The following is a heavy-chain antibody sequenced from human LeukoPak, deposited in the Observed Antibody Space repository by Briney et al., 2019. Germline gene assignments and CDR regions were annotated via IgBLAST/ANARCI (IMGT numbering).Heavy chain of an antibody. Sequence: PSETLSLTCTVSGGSISNHYCNWIRQSPGKELEWIGYVHYSRGTNYNPSLKSRVTISVDTSKNQFSLKLSSVTAADTAVYYCARATRGYSYGYWFDPWGQGTLVTVSS. D-gene: IGHD5-18*01. CDR2: VHYSRGT. CDR3: ARATRGYSYGYWFDP. CDR1: GGSISNHY. J-gene: IGHJ5*02. V-gene: IGHV4-59*11.